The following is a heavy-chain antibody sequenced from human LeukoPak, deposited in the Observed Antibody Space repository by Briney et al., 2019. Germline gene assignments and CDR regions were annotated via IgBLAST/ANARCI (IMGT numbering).Heavy chain of an antibody. CDR3: ARPGYDWKGPFDY. CDR1: GFTFSSYW. CDR2: IKRDGSEK. V-gene: IGHV3-7*04. Sequence: GGSLRLSCAASGFTFSSYWMSWVRQAPGKGLEWVANIKRDGSEKYYVDSVKGRFTISRDNAKNSLYLQMNGLRVEDTAVYYCARPGYDWKGPFDYWGQGTLVTVSS. D-gene: IGHD5-12*01. J-gene: IGHJ4*02.